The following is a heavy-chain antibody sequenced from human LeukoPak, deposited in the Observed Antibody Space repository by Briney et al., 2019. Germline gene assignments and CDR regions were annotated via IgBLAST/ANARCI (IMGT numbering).Heavy chain of an antibody. Sequence: SETLSLTCTVSGYSISSGYYWGWIRQPPGKGLEWIGNIYHSGSTYYNPSLKSRVTISVDTSKNQFSLKLSSVTAADTAVYYCARPRGLPDAFDIWGQGTMVTVSS. D-gene: IGHD1-26*01. CDR3: ARPRGLPDAFDI. CDR2: IYHSGST. CDR1: GYSISSGYY. J-gene: IGHJ3*02. V-gene: IGHV4-38-2*02.